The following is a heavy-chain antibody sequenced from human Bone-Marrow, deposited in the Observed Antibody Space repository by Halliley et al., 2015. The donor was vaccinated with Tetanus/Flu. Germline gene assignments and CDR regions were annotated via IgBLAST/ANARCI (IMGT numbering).Heavy chain of an antibody. CDR3: VKDKGNSYGYQNYFDY. Sequence: SGICGFYGSSHYADSVRGRFTITRDNSKNMLYLQMSSLRAEDTAIYFCVKDKGNSYGYQNYFDYWGQGTLVTVSS. V-gene: IGHV3-23*01. D-gene: IGHD5-18*01. J-gene: IGHJ4*02. CDR2: ICGFYGSS.